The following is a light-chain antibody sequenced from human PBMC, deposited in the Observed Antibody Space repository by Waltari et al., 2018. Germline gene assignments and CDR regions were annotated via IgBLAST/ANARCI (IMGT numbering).Light chain of an antibody. Sequence: RATLSCRASQSVTNNLAWDQQKPGQAPRVLIYSASNRATGVPARLSGSGSGTDFTLTISSLEPEDFAVYYCQQRSNWPRTFGQGTKVEVK. CDR3: QQRSNWPRT. V-gene: IGKV3-11*01. CDR2: SAS. J-gene: IGKJ1*01. CDR1: QSVTNN.